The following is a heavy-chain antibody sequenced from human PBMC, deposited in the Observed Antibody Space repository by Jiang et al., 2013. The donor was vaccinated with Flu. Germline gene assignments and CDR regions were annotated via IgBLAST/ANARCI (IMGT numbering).Heavy chain of an antibody. V-gene: IGHV3-33*01. CDR3: ARDLGVVNYYQGLDV. D-gene: IGHD3-3*01. CDR2: IWYDGTNK. Sequence: VQLVESGGGVVQPGRSLRLSCAASGFSFSSYGMHWVRQAPGKGLEWVAVIWYDGTNKNYADSVKGRFTISRDNSKNTLYLQMNSLRAEDTAVYYCARDLGVVNYYQGLDVWGQETTVTV. J-gene: IGHJ6*02. CDR1: GFSFSSYG.